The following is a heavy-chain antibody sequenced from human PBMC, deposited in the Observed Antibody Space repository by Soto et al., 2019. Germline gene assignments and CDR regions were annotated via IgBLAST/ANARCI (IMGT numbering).Heavy chain of an antibody. D-gene: IGHD3-10*01. V-gene: IGHV3-20*01. CDR1: GFTFDDYG. CDR3: AITRITMGCGVIGAFDI. J-gene: IGHJ3*02. CDR2: INWNGGST. Sequence: EVQLVESGGGVVRPGGSLRLSCAASGFTFDDYGMSWVRQAPGKGLEWVSGINWNGGSTGYADSVKGRFTISRDNAKNTLYLQMNSLIAEDTALYHCAITRITMGCGVIGAFDIWGQGTMVTVSS.